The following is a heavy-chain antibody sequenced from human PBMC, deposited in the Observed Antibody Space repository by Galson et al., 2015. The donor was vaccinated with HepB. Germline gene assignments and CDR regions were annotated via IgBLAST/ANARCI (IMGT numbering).Heavy chain of an antibody. Sequence: LSLTCTVSGGSINSGNYHWGWIRQPPGKGLEWIGSIFYSGTTYYNPSLESRVTISVHTSKNQFSLTLSSVTAADTAVYYCVRDIPSGYFDYWGQGALVTVSS. CDR3: VRDIPSGYFDY. V-gene: IGHV4-39*07. CDR1: GGSINSGNYH. CDR2: IFYSGTT. J-gene: IGHJ4*02. D-gene: IGHD3-10*01.